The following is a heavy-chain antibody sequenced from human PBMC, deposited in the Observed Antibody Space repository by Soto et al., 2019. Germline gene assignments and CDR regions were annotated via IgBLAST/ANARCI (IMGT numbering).Heavy chain of an antibody. CDR1: GGTFSSYA. Sequence: QVQLVQSGAEVKKPGSSVKVSCKASGGTFSSYAISWVRQAPGQGLEWMGGIIPIFGTANYAQKFQGRVTIPADESTSTAYMELSSLRSEDTAVYYCARGVLRYFDWLPNYFDYWGQGTLVTVSS. V-gene: IGHV1-69*12. D-gene: IGHD3-9*01. CDR3: ARGVLRYFDWLPNYFDY. CDR2: IIPIFGTA. J-gene: IGHJ4*02.